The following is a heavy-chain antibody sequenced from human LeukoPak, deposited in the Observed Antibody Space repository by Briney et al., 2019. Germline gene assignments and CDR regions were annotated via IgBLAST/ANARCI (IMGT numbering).Heavy chain of an antibody. Sequence: ASVKVSCKASGYTFTGYYIHWVRQAPGQGLEWMGWINPNSGGTNYAQKFQGWVTMTRDTSISTAYMELSRLRSDDTAVYYCARESGSYFVDYWGQGTLVTVFS. CDR3: ARESGSYFVDY. D-gene: IGHD1-26*01. CDR2: INPNSGGT. J-gene: IGHJ4*02. CDR1: GYTFTGYY. V-gene: IGHV1-2*04.